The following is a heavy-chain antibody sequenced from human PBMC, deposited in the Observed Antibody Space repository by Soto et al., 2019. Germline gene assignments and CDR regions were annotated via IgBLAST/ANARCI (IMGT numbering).Heavy chain of an antibody. J-gene: IGHJ6*02. V-gene: IGHV3-48*03. Sequence: GGSLRLSCAASGFTFSSYEMNWVRQATGKXLEWVSYISSSGSAIYYADSVKGRFTISRDNAKNSLYLQMNSRRAEDTAVYYCARDLASYYDILTGYSDYYYYYRMDVWDQGPTVTVSS. CDR3: ARDLASYYDILTGYSDYYYYYRMDV. CDR2: ISSSGSAI. CDR1: GFTFSSYE. D-gene: IGHD3-9*01.